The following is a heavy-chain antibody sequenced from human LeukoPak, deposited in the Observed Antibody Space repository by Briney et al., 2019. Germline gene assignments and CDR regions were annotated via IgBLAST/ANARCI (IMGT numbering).Heavy chain of an antibody. CDR2: ISSSSSTI. CDR1: GFTFSSYS. V-gene: IGHV3-48*04. D-gene: IGHD1-26*01. Sequence: GGSLRLSCAASGFTFSSYSMNWVRQAPGKGLEWVSFISSSSSTIYYADSVKGRFTISRDNAKNSLYLQMNSLRAEDTAVYYCPRDRGGSYSAIDYWGQGTLVTVSS. CDR3: PRDRGGSYSAIDY. J-gene: IGHJ4*02.